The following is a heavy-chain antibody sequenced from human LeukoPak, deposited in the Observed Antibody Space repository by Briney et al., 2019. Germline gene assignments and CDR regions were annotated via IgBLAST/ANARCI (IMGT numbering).Heavy chain of an antibody. CDR2: ISTSGTAI. CDR3: VRDQSYYGV. J-gene: IGHJ4*02. CDR1: GFTLSEYY. V-gene: IGHV3-11*01. Sequence: GGSLRLSCSASGFTLSEYYITWIRQAPEKGLEWVSGISTSGTAIHYAGSVKGRFTISRDNAKKSVYLQMNSLKVDDTAVYYCVRDQSYYGVWGQGTLVTVSS. D-gene: IGHD2-21*01.